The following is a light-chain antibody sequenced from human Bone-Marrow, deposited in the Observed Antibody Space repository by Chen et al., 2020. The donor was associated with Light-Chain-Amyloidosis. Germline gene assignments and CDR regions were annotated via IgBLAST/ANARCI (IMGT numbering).Light chain of an antibody. CDR1: NIGSTS. CDR3: QVWDRCSDRPL. CDR2: DDR. J-gene: IGLJ3*02. Sequence: SYVLPQPSPVSVAPGQTATHACGGDNIGSTSVHCYQQTPGQAPLLVVYDDRDRPSGIPERLSGSNSGNTATLAISRVEAEDEADYYCQVWDRCSDRPLFGGGTKLTVL. V-gene: IGLV3-21*02.